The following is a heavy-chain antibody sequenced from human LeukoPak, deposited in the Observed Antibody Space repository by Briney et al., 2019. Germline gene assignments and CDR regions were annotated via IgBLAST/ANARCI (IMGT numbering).Heavy chain of an antibody. Sequence: SQTLSLTCAISGDSVSSNSAAWNWIRQSPSRGLEWLGRRYYRSKWYNDYAVSVKSRITINPDTSKNQFSLQLNSVTPEDTAVYYCANSIAAAGTQDYYYYMDVWGKGTTVTVSS. J-gene: IGHJ6*03. CDR1: GDSVSSNSAA. D-gene: IGHD6-13*01. V-gene: IGHV6-1*01. CDR3: ANSIAAAGTQDYYYYMDV. CDR2: RYYRSKWYN.